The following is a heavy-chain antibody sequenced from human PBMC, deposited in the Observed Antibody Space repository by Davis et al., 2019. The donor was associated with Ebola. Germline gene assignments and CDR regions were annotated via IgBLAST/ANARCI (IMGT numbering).Heavy chain of an antibody. CDR3: ARLADY. V-gene: IGHV3-74*01. J-gene: IGHJ4*02. CDR2: ISGDETTT. Sequence: PGGSLRLSCAASGFSFSTYWMHWVRQAPGKGLVWVSRISGDETTTTYADSVKGRFTISRDNAKNSLYLQMNSLRAEDTAVYYCARLADYWGQGTLVTVSS. CDR1: GFSFSTYW.